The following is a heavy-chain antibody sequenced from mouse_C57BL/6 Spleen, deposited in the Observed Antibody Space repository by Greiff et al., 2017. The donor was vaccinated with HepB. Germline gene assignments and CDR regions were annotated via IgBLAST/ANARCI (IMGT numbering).Heavy chain of an antibody. CDR1: GFTFSSYA. CDR2: ISDGGSYT. J-gene: IGHJ3*01. CDR3: AREETYDYDVWFAD. Sequence: EVQRVESGGGLVKPGGSLKLSCAASGFTFSSYAMSWVRQTPEKRLEWVATISDGGSYTYYPDNVKGRFTISRDNAKNNLYLQMSHLKSEDTAMYYCAREETYDYDVWFADWGQGTLVTVSA. D-gene: IGHD2-4*01. V-gene: IGHV5-4*01.